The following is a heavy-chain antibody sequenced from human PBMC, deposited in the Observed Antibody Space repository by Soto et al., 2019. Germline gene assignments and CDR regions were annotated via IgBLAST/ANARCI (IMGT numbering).Heavy chain of an antibody. CDR2: INHSGST. CDR1: GGSFSGYY. Sequence: QVQLQQWGAGLLKPSETLSLTCAVYGGSFSGYYWSWIRQPPGKGLEWIGEINHSGSTNYNPSLKSRVTISVDSSKNQVSLKLSSVTAADTAVYYCARGDREWGQGTLVTVSS. D-gene: IGHD1-26*01. J-gene: IGHJ4*02. CDR3: ARGDRE. V-gene: IGHV4-34*01.